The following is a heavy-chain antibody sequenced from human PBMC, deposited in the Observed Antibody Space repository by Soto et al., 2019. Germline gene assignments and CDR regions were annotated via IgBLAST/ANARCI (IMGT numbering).Heavy chain of an antibody. Sequence: QLQLQESGPGLVKPSETLSLTCTVSGGSINRSPYYWAWIRQPPGKGLQWIGNIYYNGNTFYNPSLKSRVPISIDTSKSQFSLGLSSVTASDTAVYYCARHGPLTNNWNQLNCWGQGTLVTVSS. CDR3: ARHGPLTNNWNQLNC. CDR1: GGSINRSPYY. J-gene: IGHJ4*02. V-gene: IGHV4-39*01. CDR2: IYYNGNT. D-gene: IGHD1-1*01.